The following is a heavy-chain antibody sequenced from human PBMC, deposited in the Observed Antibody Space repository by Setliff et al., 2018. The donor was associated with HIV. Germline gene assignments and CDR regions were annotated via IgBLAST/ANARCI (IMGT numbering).Heavy chain of an antibody. V-gene: IGHV1-2*02. Sequence: ASVKVSCKASGYTFTGYYMHWVRQAPGQGLEWMGWINPNNGGTNYAQKFQGRVTMTRDTSISTAYMELSRLRSDDTAVYYCARVVVRGVTFIAEYFQHWGQGTLVTVSS. D-gene: IGHD3-10*01. CDR1: GYTFTGYY. J-gene: IGHJ1*01. CDR2: INPNNGGT. CDR3: ARVVVRGVTFIAEYFQH.